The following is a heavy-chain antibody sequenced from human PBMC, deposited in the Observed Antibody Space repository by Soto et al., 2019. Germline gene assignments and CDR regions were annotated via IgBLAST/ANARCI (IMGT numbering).Heavy chain of an antibody. D-gene: IGHD3-16*02. V-gene: IGHV3-23*01. Sequence: EVHLLESGGGLVQPGGSLRLSCAASGFTFSSYAMSWVRQTPGEGLEWVSCIRGSGGTTFYADSVKGRFTISRENSENTLYLQMNSLRPEDTAVYYCVKDLGDYIWGSYRPGSFDYWGQGTLVTVSS. CDR2: IRGSGGTT. J-gene: IGHJ4*02. CDR3: VKDLGDYIWGSYRPGSFDY. CDR1: GFTFSSYA.